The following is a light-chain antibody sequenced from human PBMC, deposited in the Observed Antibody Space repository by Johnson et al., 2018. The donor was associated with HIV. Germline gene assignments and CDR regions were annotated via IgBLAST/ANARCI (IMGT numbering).Light chain of an antibody. J-gene: IGLJ1*01. CDR3: GTWDSSLSAGPYV. CDR1: SSNIGKNY. V-gene: IGLV1-51*02. Sequence: QSALTQPPSVSAAPGQMVSISCSGSSSNIGKNYVSWYQQFPGTAPKLLIHENKKRPSGIPDRFSGSQSVTSATLGITGLQTGAEADYYCGTWDSSLSAGPYVFGTGTKVTVL. CDR2: ENK.